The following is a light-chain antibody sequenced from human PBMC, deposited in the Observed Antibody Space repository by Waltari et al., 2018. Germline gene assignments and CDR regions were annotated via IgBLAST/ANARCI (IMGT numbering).Light chain of an antibody. CDR2: AAS. CDR1: EDMIKC. Sequence: IQMTQSPSSLSASVGDRVTISCRASEDMIKCLKWYQQKPGKAPELQFYAASNSNRGVLSRFRVAGSETDFTFTHINVQPKDFATYDCHQTYNTPQTFGQGTRLEI. V-gene: IGKV1-39*01. J-gene: IGKJ2*01. CDR3: HQTYNTPQT.